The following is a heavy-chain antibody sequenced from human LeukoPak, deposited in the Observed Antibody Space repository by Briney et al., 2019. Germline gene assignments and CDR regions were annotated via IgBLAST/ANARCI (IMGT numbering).Heavy chain of an antibody. D-gene: IGHD3-22*01. Sequence: QAGGSLTLSCAPSGFSFSSSRMSCVRQTPGEGREGVANIKQDGSETYYVDSVKGRFTISRDNTKSSLYLQMNSLRAEDTAVYYCARKRYYYDSIDYGWFDQWGQGTLVAVSS. J-gene: IGHJ5*02. CDR3: ARKRYYYDSIDYGWFDQ. CDR1: GFSFSSSR. V-gene: IGHV3-7*01. CDR2: IKQDGSET.